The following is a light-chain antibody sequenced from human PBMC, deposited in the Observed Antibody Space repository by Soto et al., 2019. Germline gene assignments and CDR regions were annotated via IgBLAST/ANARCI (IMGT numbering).Light chain of an antibody. CDR2: EVS. V-gene: IGLV2-14*01. CDR3: SSYTTNTTLL. Sequence: QSALTQPASVSGSPGQSITISCTGTSSDVGAYNFVSWYQQHPGKAPKLIFYEVSNRPPGLSDRFSVSKYGTTASLTISGLQAEDEADYFCSSYTTNTTLLFGGGTKLTVL. CDR1: SSDVGAYNF. J-gene: IGLJ2*01.